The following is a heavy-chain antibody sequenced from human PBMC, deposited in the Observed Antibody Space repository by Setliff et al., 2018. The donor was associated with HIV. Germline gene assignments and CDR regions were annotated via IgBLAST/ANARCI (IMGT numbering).Heavy chain of an antibody. CDR2: IHITGNT. J-gene: IGHJ4*02. CDR1: GGSINRGNYY. V-gene: IGHV4-61*09. Sequence: SETLSLTCSVSGGSINRGNYYWTWIRQSAGKGLEWIGHIHITGNTDYNPSLKSRVTISVDTSKNQFSLKLSSLTAADTAVYYCARYRRDDYYLTAYFDSWGQGTLVTVSS. D-gene: IGHD1-26*01. CDR3: ARYRRDDYYLTAYFDS.